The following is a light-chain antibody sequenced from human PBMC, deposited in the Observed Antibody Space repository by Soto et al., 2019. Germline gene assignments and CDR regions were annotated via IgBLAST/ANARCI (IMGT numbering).Light chain of an antibody. V-gene: IGLV2-14*01. J-gene: IGLJ2*01. CDR3: SSYTSSSTLV. Sequence: QSVLTQPASVSGSPGQSITISCTGTSSDVGVYNYVSWYQQHPGKAPKLMIYDVGNRPSGVSNRFSGSKSGNTASLTISGLQAEDEADYYCSSYTSSSTLVFGGGTKLTVL. CDR1: SSDVGVYNY. CDR2: DVG.